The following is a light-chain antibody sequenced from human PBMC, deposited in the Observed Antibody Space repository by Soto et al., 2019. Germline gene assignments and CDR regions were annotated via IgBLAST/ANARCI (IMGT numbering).Light chain of an antibody. V-gene: IGLV2-8*01. CDR1: SSDVGGYNY. CDR2: EVS. CDR3: SSYVGTNSYV. Sequence: QSALTQPPSASGSPGQSVTISCTGTSSDVGGYNYVSWYQQHPGKAPKLMIYEVSKRPSGVPDRFSGSKSGNTASLTVSGRQAEDEADYYCSSYVGTNSYVFGTGTKLTVL. J-gene: IGLJ1*01.